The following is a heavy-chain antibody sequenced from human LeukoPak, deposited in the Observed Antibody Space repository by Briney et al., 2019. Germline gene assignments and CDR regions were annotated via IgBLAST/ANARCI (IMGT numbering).Heavy chain of an antibody. CDR1: GGSISSYY. V-gene: IGHV4-4*07. Sequence: SETLSLTCTVSGGSISSYYWSWIRQPAGKGLEWIGRIYTSGSTNYNPSLKSRVTMSVDTSKNQFSLKLSSVTAADTAVYYCAKISRDYIAAADRYYYTMDVWGQGTTVTVSS. J-gene: IGHJ6*02. CDR2: IYTSGST. D-gene: IGHD6-13*01. CDR3: AKISRDYIAAADRYYYTMDV.